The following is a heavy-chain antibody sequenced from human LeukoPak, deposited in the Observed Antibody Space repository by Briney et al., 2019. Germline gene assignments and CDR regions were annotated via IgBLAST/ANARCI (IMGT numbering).Heavy chain of an antibody. Sequence: GGSLRLSCAASGFTLDDYAMHWVRQAPGKGLEWVSLISGDGGSTYYADSVKGRFTISRDNSKNSLYLQMNSLRTEDTALYYCAKDYPDYMKDYYYYYGMDVWGQGTTVTVSS. J-gene: IGHJ6*02. CDR2: ISGDGGST. CDR3: AKDYPDYMKDYYYYYGMDV. CDR1: GFTLDDYA. D-gene: IGHD4-11*01. V-gene: IGHV3-43*02.